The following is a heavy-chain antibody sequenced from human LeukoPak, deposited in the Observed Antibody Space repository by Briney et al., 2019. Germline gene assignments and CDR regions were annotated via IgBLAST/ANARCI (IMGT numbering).Heavy chain of an antibody. CDR2: IYYSGST. CDR1: GGSISNSNW. J-gene: IGHJ6*02. D-gene: IGHD2-21*01. CDR3: ARSGGDRNYYYYGMDV. Sequence: SETLSLTCAVSGGSISNSNWWSWVRQPPGKGLEWIGYIYYSGSTNYNPSLKSRVTISVDTSKNQFSLKLSSVTAADTAVYYCARSGGDRNYYYYGMDVWGQGTTVTVPS. V-gene: IGHV4-4*02.